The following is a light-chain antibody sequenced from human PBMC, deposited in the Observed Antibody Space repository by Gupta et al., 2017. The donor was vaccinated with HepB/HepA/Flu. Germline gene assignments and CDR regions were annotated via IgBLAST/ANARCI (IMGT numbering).Light chain of an antibody. J-gene: IGLJ2*01. V-gene: IGLV3-1*01. CDR2: QDS. Sequence: PPSVSVSPGQTASITCPGDKLGDKYACWYQQKPGQSPVLVIYQDSKRPSGIPERFSGSNSGNTATLTISGTQAMDEADYYCQAWDSSTVVVFGGGTKLTVL. CDR3: QAWDSSTVVV. CDR1: KLGDKY.